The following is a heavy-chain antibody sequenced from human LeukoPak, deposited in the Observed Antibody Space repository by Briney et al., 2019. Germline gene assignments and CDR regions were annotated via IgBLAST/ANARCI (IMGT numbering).Heavy chain of an antibody. CDR2: IHYSGST. CDR1: GGSISSSSYY. CDR3: ARYVSNAGFDT. Sequence: SETLSLTCTVSGGSISSSSYYWGWIRQPPGKGLEWIGSIHYSGSTNYNPSLKSRVTISVDTSKNQFSLKLSSVTAADTAVYYCARYVSNAGFDTWGQGTLVTVSS. J-gene: IGHJ4*02. D-gene: IGHD5/OR15-5a*01. V-gene: IGHV4-39*07.